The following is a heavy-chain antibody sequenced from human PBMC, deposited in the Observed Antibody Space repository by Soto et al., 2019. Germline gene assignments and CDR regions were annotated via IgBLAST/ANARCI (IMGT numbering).Heavy chain of an antibody. CDR3: ARHMRAVAAPLAY. J-gene: IGHJ4*02. Sequence: EAKSLTCTASGGSIRNTIYHWLWFRPPPGKGLEWIGSIHKSGGTHYNPSLKTRVNIPVHPSKSQFSLNLTSVTPADTSVYYCARHMRAVAAPLAYWGQG. CDR2: IHKSGGT. D-gene: IGHD6-19*01. CDR1: GGSIRNTIYH. V-gene: IGHV4-39*01.